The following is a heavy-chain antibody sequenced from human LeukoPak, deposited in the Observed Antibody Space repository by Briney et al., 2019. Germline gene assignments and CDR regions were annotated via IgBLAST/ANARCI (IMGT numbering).Heavy chain of an antibody. V-gene: IGHV1-69*13. J-gene: IGHJ4*02. Sequence: SVKVSCKASGGTFSSYAISWVRQAPGQGLEWMGGIILIFGTANYAQKFQGRVTITADESTSTAYMELSSLRSEDTAVYYCARRRRWLRSYYFDYWGQGTLVTVSS. D-gene: IGHD5-12*01. CDR1: GGTFSSYA. CDR3: ARRRRWLRSYYFDY. CDR2: IILIFGTA.